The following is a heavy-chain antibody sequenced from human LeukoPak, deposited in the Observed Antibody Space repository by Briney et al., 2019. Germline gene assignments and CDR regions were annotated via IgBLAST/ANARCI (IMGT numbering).Heavy chain of an antibody. Sequence: GSSLRLSCGGSGISSNNMSWFRQPPGKGLDWLSYINVNSRTTYYADSVKGRFTISRDNAKSSLYLQMNSLQVEDTAIYYCATDDFYGSLPVWGQGTLVTVSS. CDR1: GISSNN. CDR2: INVNSRTT. D-gene: IGHD1-1*01. CDR3: ATDDFYGSLPV. J-gene: IGHJ3*01. V-gene: IGHV3-48*04.